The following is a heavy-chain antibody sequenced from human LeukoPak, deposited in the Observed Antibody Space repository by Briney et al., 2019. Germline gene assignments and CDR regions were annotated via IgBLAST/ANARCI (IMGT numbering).Heavy chain of an antibody. Sequence: SETLSLTCTVSGGSISSGSYYWSWIRQPAGKGLEWIGHIYTSGSTNYNPSLKSRVTISVDTSKNQFSLKLSSVTAAGTAVYYCARDKSGTMIRGVITTYYYSMDVWGKGTTVTISS. V-gene: IGHV4-61*09. CDR2: IYTSGST. J-gene: IGHJ6*03. CDR1: GGSISSGSYY. CDR3: ARDKSGTMIRGVITTYYYSMDV. D-gene: IGHD3-10*01.